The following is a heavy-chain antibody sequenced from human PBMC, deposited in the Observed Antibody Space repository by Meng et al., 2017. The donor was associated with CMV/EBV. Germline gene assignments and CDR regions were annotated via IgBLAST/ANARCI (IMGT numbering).Heavy chain of an antibody. Sequence: LSLTCAASGFTFSSYWMHWVRQAPGKGLVWVSRINSDGSSTSYADSVKGRFTISRDNAKNTLYLQMNSLRAEDTAVYYCARDRPWEPLDYWGQGTLVIVSS. D-gene: IGHD1-26*01. CDR3: ARDRPWEPLDY. CDR2: INSDGSST. V-gene: IGHV3-74*01. J-gene: IGHJ4*02. CDR1: GFTFSSYW.